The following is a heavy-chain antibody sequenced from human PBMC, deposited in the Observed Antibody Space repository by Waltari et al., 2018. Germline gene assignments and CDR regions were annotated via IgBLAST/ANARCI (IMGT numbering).Heavy chain of an antibody. J-gene: IGHJ4*02. CDR2: IKSNSDGGAT. Sequence: EVELVESGVGVVKPGGSVSLACAAAGLISVSAWITWVRQAPGKGLEWIGRIKSNSDGGATDFAAPVKGRFSLSRDDSNSMVYLEMKSLKTDDTGVYYCTTDWTGSEGIVDYWGQGTVVSVSS. V-gene: IGHV3-15*01. D-gene: IGHD1-26*01. CDR3: TTDWTGSEGIVDY. CDR1: GLISVSAW.